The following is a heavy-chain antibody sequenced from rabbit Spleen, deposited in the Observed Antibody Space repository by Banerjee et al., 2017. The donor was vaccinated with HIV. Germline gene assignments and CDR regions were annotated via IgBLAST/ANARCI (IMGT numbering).Heavy chain of an antibody. CDR1: GFTLSSYY. CDR2: IDPVFGIT. V-gene: IGHV1S7*01. J-gene: IGHJ4*01. Sequence: HLKESGGGLVQPGGSLKLSCKASGFTLSSYYMNWVRQAPGKGLEWIGYIDPVFGITYYANWVNGRFSISRENAQNTLYLQLNSLTAADTTTYFCVRDKAGDAEYGPYYLNLWGQGTLVTVS. CDR3: VRDKAGDAEYGPYYLNL. D-gene: IGHD6-1*01.